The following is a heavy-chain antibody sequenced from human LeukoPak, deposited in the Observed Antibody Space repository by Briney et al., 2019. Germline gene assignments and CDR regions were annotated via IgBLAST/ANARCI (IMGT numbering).Heavy chain of an antibody. CDR2: IGGGGTT. V-gene: IGHV3-23*01. D-gene: IGHD6-25*01. Sequence: GGSLRLSCAASGLTFSTYAMRWIRQAPGKGLEWVSSIGGGGTTSYADSVKGRFTISRDLSKITVYLQMNSLRAEDTAVYYCAKQATYSGGTGAFDYWGQGTLVTVSS. CDR1: GLTFSTYA. CDR3: AKQATYSGGTGAFDY. J-gene: IGHJ4*02.